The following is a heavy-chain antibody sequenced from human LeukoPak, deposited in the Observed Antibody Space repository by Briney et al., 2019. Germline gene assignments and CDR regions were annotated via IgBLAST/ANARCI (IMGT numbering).Heavy chain of an antibody. D-gene: IGHD4-17*01. CDR2: ISGGGGST. Sequence: GGSLRLSCAASGFTFTSYSMNWVRQAPGKGLEWVSTISGGGGSTYYADSVKGRFTISRDNSKNTLYLQVNSLRAEDTAVYYCANEIRPNDHWGQGTLVTVSS. V-gene: IGHV3-23*01. J-gene: IGHJ4*02. CDR1: GFTFTSYS. CDR3: ANEIRPNDH.